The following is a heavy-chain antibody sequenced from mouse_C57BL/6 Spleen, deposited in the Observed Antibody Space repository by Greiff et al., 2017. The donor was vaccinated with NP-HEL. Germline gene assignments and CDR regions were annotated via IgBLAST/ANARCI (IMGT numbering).Heavy chain of an antibody. V-gene: IGHV1-69*01. CDR1: GYTFTSYW. CDR2: IDPSDSYT. D-gene: IGHD2-12*01. CDR3: ASYDGFAY. J-gene: IGHJ3*01. Sequence: QVQLQQPGAELVMPGASVKLSCKASGYTFTSYWMHWVKQRPGQGLEWIGEIDPSDSYTNYNQKFKGKSTLTVDKSSSTPYMQLSSLTSEDSAVYCCASYDGFAYWGQGTLVTVSA.